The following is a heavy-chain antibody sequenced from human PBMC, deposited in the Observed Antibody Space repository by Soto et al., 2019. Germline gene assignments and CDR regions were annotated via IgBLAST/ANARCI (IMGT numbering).Heavy chain of an antibody. J-gene: IGHJ4*02. Sequence: QVQLQESGPGLVKPSQTLSLTCTVSGGSISSGGYYWSWIRQHPGKGLEWIGYIYYSGSNYYNPSLKSRVTLSVDTSKNQFALKLSSVPAADTAVYYCARDYGGTSHFDYWGQGTLVTVSS. CDR1: GGSISSGGYY. CDR3: ARDYGGTSHFDY. V-gene: IGHV4-31*03. CDR2: IYYSGSN. D-gene: IGHD4-17*01.